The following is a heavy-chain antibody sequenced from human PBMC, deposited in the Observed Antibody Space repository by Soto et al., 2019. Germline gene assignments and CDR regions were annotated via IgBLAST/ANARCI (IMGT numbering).Heavy chain of an antibody. D-gene: IGHD1-26*01. J-gene: IGHJ4*02. V-gene: IGHV3-21*01. Sequence: EVQLVESGGGLVKPGGSLRLSCAASGFTFSSYSMNWVRQAPGKGLEWVSSISSSSSYIYYADSVKGRFTISRDNAKNSLYLQMNSLRAEDTAVYDCARVPAGTLFDYWGQGTLVTVSS. CDR1: GFTFSSYS. CDR3: ARVPAGTLFDY. CDR2: ISSSSSYI.